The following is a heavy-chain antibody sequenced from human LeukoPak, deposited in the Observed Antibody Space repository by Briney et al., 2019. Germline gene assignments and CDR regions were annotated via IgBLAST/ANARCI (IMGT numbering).Heavy chain of an antibody. J-gene: IGHJ4*02. CDR3: AKDRVRDFDY. CDR2: IREDGSNK. D-gene: IGHD1-1*01. V-gene: IGHV3-30*02. Sequence: GGSLGLSCAASGFTFNNYGMHWVRQAPGKGLKWVAFIREDGSNKYYADSVRGRFTISRDNSKNTLYLQMNSLRAEDTAVYYCAKDRVRDFDYWGQGTLVTVSS. CDR1: GFTFNNYG.